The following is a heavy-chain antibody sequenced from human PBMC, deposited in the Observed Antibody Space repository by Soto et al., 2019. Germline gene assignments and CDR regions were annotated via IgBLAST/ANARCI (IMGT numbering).Heavy chain of an antibody. CDR1: IHRHY. V-gene: IGHV3-66*01. J-gene: IGHJ4*02. D-gene: IGHD3-10*01. Sequence: EVQLVESGGGLVQPGGVPETLLCSLWIHRHYMNWVRQAPGEGLEWVSVVYSGGTTYYADSVRGRFTISRDNSKSTLFLQMNSLRAEDTAVYYCARGRSASSDFDSWGQGTLVTVSS. CDR3: ARGRSASSDFDS. CDR2: VYSGGTT.